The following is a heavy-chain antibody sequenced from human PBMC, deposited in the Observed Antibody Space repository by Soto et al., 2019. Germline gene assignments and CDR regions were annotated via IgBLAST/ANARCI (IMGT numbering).Heavy chain of an antibody. CDR2: IWNDGSNK. CDR1: GFTFSSYG. V-gene: IGHV3-33*01. J-gene: IGHJ3*02. CDR3: ERPESQFTGAFDI. Sequence: GGSVRLSCAASGFTFSSYGMHWVRQAPGKGLEWVASIWNDGSNKYYADSVKGRFTISRDNSKNTLYLQMNSLRAEDTAVYYCERPESQFTGAFDIWGQGTMVTVSS.